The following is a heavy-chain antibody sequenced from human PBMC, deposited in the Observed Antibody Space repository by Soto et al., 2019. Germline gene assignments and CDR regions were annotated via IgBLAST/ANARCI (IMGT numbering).Heavy chain of an antibody. V-gene: IGHV3-33*01. Sequence: QVQLVESGGGVVQPGRSLRLSCAASGFTFSSYGMHWVRQAPGKGLEWVAVIWYDGSNKYYADSVKGRFTISRDNSKNPLYLQMNSLRAEDTAVYYCASGIETYYGMDVWGQGTTVTVSS. CDR3: ASGIETYYGMDV. CDR1: GFTFSSYG. D-gene: IGHD1-26*01. J-gene: IGHJ6*02. CDR2: IWYDGSNK.